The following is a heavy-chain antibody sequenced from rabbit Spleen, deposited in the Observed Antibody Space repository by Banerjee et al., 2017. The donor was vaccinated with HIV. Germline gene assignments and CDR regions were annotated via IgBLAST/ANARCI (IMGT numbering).Heavy chain of an antibody. CDR1: GFSFSSSDY. D-gene: IGHD6-1*01. CDR2: IYTGSGDT. Sequence: SGGGLVQPEGSLALTCKASGFSFSSSDYICWVRQAPGKGLEVIACIYTGSGDTYFATWVNGRFTISTSTSLNTVDLKMTSLTAADTATYFCAGGGAFGYAGYAFAAGFNLWGQGTLVTVS. J-gene: IGHJ4*01. CDR3: AGGGAFGYAGYAFAAGFNL. V-gene: IGHV1S43*01.